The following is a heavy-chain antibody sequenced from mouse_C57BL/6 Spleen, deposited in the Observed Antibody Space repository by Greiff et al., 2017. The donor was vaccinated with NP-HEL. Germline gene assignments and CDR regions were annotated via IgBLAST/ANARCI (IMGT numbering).Heavy chain of an antibody. CDR3: AREDGYDPAWFAY. CDR1: GFSLTSYG. V-gene: IGHV2-2*01. Sequence: VKLMESGPGLVQPSQSLSITCTVSGFSLTSYGVHWVRQSPGKGLEWLGVIWSGGSTDYNAAFISRLSISKDNSKSQVFFKMNSLQADDTAIYYCAREDGYDPAWFAYWGQGTLVTVSA. D-gene: IGHD2-2*01. CDR2: IWSGGST. J-gene: IGHJ3*01.